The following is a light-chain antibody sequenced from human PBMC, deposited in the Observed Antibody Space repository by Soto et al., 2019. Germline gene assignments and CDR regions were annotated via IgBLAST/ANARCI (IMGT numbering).Light chain of an antibody. CDR1: QSVSSS. Sequence: EVVMTQSPATLSVSPGERATLSCRASQSVSSSLAWYQQKPGQAPRLLIYHASTGATGIPARFSGSGSGTDFTLTITSLQSEDSAVFYCLQYHHWPLTFGGGTKVEF. J-gene: IGKJ4*01. V-gene: IGKV3-15*01. CDR3: LQYHHWPLT. CDR2: HAS.